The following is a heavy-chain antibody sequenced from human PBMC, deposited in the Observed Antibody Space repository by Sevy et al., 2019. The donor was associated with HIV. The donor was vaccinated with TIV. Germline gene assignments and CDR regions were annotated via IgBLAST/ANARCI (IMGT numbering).Heavy chain of an antibody. V-gene: IGHV1-18*01. CDR1: GYRFMSYG. Sequence: ASVKVSCKTSGYRFMSYGISWVRQAPGQGLEWMGWISTFNGDTNAAPKLQGRVTMTTDTSTSTGYMELRSLRSDDTVVYYCARAPSGSQGPGQYFHYWGQGTLVTVSS. J-gene: IGHJ1*01. D-gene: IGHD1-26*01. CDR3: ARAPSGSQGPGQYFHY. CDR2: ISTFNGDT.